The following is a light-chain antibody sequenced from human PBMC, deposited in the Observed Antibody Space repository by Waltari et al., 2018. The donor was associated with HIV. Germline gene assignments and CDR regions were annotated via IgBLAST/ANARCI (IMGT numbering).Light chain of an antibody. CDR2: DHN. CDR1: SSDIGTSY. V-gene: IGLV1-51*01. CDR3: GTWDGSLSGVV. Sequence: QSVLTQPPSVSAAPGQKVTMSCSGTSSDIGTSYVSWYQHVPGMTPKLLIYDHNKRPSGIPDRFSGSKSGPSATLGITGLQTGDEADYYCGTWDGSLSGVVFGGGTKLTVL. J-gene: IGLJ2*01.